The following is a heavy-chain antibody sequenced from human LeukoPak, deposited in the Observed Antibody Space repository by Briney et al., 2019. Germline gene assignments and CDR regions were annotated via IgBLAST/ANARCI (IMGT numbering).Heavy chain of an antibody. D-gene: IGHD3-10*01. Sequence: GGSLRLSCAASGFTFSSYAMSWVRQAPGKGLEWVSAISGSGGSTYYADSVKGRFTISRDKSKEMVDLQMDSLVAEDTAVYSCAKGLWGYGSGSDYFDYWGQGTLVTVSS. J-gene: IGHJ4*02. CDR1: GFTFSSYA. CDR2: ISGSGGST. CDR3: AKGLWGYGSGSDYFDY. V-gene: IGHV3-23*01.